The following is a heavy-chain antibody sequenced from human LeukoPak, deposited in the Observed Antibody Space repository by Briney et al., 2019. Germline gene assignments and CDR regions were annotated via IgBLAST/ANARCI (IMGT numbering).Heavy chain of an antibody. J-gene: IGHJ2*01. V-gene: IGHV1-2*02. CDR2: ISPNSGGT. CDR1: GYTFTGYY. CDR3: ARDEQTYYYDSSGYPKVMRYFDL. Sequence: ASVKVSCKASGYTFTGYYMHWVRQAPGQGLEWMGWISPNSGGTNYAQKFQGRVTMTRDTSISTAYMELSRLRSDDTAVYYCARDEQTYYYDSSGYPKVMRYFDLWGRGTLVTVSS. D-gene: IGHD3-22*01.